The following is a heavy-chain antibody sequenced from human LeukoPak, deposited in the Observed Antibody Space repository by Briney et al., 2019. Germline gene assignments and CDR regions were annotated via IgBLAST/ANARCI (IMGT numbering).Heavy chain of an antibody. D-gene: IGHD3-22*01. CDR1: GFTFSIYA. V-gene: IGHV3-23*01. CDR3: AKGVTSAYRDFDY. J-gene: IGHJ4*02. CDR2: ISAGGTST. Sequence: GGSLRLSCAASGFTFSIYAMSWVRQAPGQGLEWVSVISAGGTSTYYADSVKGRFTISRDNSKNTLYLQMNSLRAEDTAVYYCAKGVTSAYRDFDYWGQGTLVTVSS.